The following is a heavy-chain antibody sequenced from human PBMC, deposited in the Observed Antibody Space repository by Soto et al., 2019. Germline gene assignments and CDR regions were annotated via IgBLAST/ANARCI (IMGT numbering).Heavy chain of an antibody. V-gene: IGHV3-64*01. D-gene: IGHD3-10*01. J-gene: IGHJ4*02. CDR1: GFTFSSYA. CDR2: ISSNGGST. CDR3: ASPYYYGSGSYLAPGSFDY. Sequence: GGSLRLSCAASGFTFSSYAMHWVRQAPGKGLEYVSAISSNGGSTYYANSVKGRFTISRDNSKNTLYLQMGSLRAEDMAVYYCASPYYYGSGSYLAPGSFDYWGQGTLVTVSS.